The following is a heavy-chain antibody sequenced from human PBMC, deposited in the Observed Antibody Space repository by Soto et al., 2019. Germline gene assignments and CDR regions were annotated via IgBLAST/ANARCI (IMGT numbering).Heavy chain of an antibody. CDR3: ARGGFDGDWSGDY. D-gene: IGHD2-21*02. V-gene: IGHV1-69*01. CDR1: GGTFSSYA. J-gene: IGHJ4*02. Sequence: QVQLVQSVAEVKKPGSSVKVSCKASGGTFSSYAISWLRQAPGQGLEWMGGIIPIFGTANYAQKFQGRVTITADESTSKAYMEMSSLRSEDTAVYYCARGGFDGDWSGDYWGQGTLVSVS. CDR2: IIPIFGTA.